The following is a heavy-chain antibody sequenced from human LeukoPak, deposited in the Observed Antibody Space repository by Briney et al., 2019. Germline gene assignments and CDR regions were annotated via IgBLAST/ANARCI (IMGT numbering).Heavy chain of an antibody. CDR2: IYSGGST. V-gene: IGHV3-66*01. CDR1: GFTVSSNY. J-gene: IGHJ3*02. D-gene: IGHD6-13*01. CDR3: ARDVSSRDAFDI. Sequence: GGSLRLSCAASGFTVSSNYMSWVRQAPGKGLEWVSVIYSGGSTYYADSVRGRFTISRDNSKNTLYLQMNSLRAEDTAVYYCARDVSSRDAFDIWGQGTMVTVSS.